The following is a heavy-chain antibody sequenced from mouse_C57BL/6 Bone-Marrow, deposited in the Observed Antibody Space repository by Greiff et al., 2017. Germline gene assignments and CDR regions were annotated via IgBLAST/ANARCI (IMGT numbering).Heavy chain of an antibody. Sequence: QVQLQQSGAELARPGASVKLSCKASGYTFTSYGIRWVKQRPGQGLEWIGKIYPTGGNTYYNEKFKGKATLTADKSSSTAYMELRSLTSEDSAVYFGSSSGLVSTVVATRFAYWGQGTLVTVSA. CDR3: SSSGLVSTVVATRFAY. CDR2: IYPTGGNT. CDR1: GYTFTSYG. J-gene: IGHJ3*01. V-gene: IGHV1-81*01. D-gene: IGHD1-1*01.